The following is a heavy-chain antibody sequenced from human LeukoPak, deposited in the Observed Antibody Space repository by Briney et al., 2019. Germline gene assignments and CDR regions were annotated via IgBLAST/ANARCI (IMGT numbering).Heavy chain of an antibody. J-gene: IGHJ1*01. CDR3: AKGGAMADKYYQE. CDR1: GFTFSSYA. V-gene: IGHV3-23*01. D-gene: IGHD6-19*01. Sequence: AGGSLRLSCAASGFTFSSYAMSWVRQAPGKGLEWVSAISGSGGSTYYADSVKGRFTISRDNSKNTLYLQMNSLRAEDTAVYYCAKGGAMADKYYQEWGQGTLVTVSS. CDR2: ISGSGGST.